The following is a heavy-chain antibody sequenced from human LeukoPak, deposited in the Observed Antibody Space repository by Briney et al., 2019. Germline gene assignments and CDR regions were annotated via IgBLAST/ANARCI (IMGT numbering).Heavy chain of an antibody. D-gene: IGHD6-19*01. J-gene: IGHJ4*02. CDR2: INHSGST. CDR1: GGSFSGYY. CDR3: ARRMSSGWYEHFDY. Sequence: SETLSLTCAVNGGSFSGYYWSWIRQPPGKGLEWIGEINHSGSTNYNPSLKSRVTISVDTSKNQFSLKLSSVTAADTAVYYCARRMSSGWYEHFDYWGQGTLVTVSS. V-gene: IGHV4-34*01.